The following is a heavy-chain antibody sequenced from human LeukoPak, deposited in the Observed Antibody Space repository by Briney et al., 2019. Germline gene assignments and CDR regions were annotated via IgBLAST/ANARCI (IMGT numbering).Heavy chain of an antibody. CDR1: GGSISSGSYY. CDR2: INHSGST. V-gene: IGHV4-39*07. J-gene: IGHJ4*02. CDR3: AREPTINDSSGYYFDY. Sequence: PSETLSLTCTVSGGSISSGSYYWGWNRQPPGKGLEWIGEINHSGSTNYNPSLKSRVTISVDTSKNQFSLKLSSVTAADTAVYYCAREPTINDSSGYYFDYWGQGTLVTVSS. D-gene: IGHD3-22*01.